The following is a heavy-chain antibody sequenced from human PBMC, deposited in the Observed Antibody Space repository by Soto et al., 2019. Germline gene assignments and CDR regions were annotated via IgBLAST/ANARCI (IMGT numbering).Heavy chain of an antibody. Sequence: EVQMLESGGSLVQPGGSLRLSCAASGFTFTNYFMSWVRQAPGEGLEWVSAISGFGDGTYYADSVKGRFTISRDNSKSPLYLQMNSLRAEDTAVYYAYGSSYVMDVWGQGTSVTVSS. CDR3: YGSSYVMDV. CDR2: ISGFGDGT. V-gene: IGHV3-23*01. J-gene: IGHJ6*02. CDR1: GFTFTNYF. D-gene: IGHD3-16*01.